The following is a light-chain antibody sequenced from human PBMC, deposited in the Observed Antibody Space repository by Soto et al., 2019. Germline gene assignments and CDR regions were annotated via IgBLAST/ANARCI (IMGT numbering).Light chain of an antibody. J-gene: IGKJ1*01. CDR1: QSVSSNY. Sequence: EIVFTQSPCTLSLSPGERATLSCRGSQSVSSNYLAWYQQSPGQAPRLLIYGASSRATGIPDRFCGGGSGTDFTPTIISRQSEDFVVEYCQQNHESPATFGQGTKVDI. CDR2: GAS. V-gene: IGKV3-20*01. CDR3: QQNHESPAT.